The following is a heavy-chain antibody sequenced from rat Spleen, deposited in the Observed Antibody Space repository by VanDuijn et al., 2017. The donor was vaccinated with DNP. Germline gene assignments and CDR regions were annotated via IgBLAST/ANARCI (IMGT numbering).Heavy chain of an antibody. CDR3: ARSGYNTNYYHLGAY. Sequence: EVQLQESGPGLVKPSQSLSLTCSVTGYSITNNYWGWIRKFPGSKMEWMAYISYSGSTGYNPSLKSRISITRDTSKNQFFLQLNPVTTEATATYYCARSGYNTNYYHLGAYWGQGTLVTVSS. J-gene: IGHJ3*01. CDR1: GYSITNNY. D-gene: IGHD4-1*01. V-gene: IGHV3-1*01. CDR2: ISYSGST.